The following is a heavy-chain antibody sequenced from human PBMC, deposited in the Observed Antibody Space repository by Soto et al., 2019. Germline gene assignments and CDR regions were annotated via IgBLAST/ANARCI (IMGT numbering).Heavy chain of an antibody. CDR2: SNSDGRST. D-gene: IGHD6-13*01. CDR3: ARETSSWSLDY. J-gene: IGHJ4*02. CDR1: GFTFSTYW. Sequence: GGALRLSCAASGFTFSTYWMHWVRQAPGKGLVWVSRSNSDGRSTDNADSVKGRFTISRDNAKNTLYLQMNSLRVEDTAVYYCARETSSWSLDYWGQGMLVTVSS. V-gene: IGHV3-74*01.